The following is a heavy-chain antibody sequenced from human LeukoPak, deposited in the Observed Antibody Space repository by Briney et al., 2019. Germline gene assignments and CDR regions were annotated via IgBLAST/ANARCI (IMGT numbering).Heavy chain of an antibody. CDR1: GGSITRNY. CDR3: ARDRMKIVVEPAALWPNWYSDL. CDR2: IYSSGST. Sequence: SETLSLTCTVSGGSITRNYWSWLRQSAGKGLEWIGRIYSSGSTDYNPSLKSRITMSVDTSKQQFSLKLNSVTAADTAVYFCARDRMKIVVEPAALWPNWYSDLWGRGTLVTVSS. D-gene: IGHD2-2*01. J-gene: IGHJ2*01. V-gene: IGHV4-4*07.